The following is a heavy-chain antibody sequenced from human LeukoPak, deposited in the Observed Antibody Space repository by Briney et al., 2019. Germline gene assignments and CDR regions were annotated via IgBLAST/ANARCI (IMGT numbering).Heavy chain of an antibody. J-gene: IGHJ4*02. V-gene: IGHV4-39*07. CDR2: INHSGRT. Sequence: PSETLSLTCTVSSGSISSSNYYWGWIRQPPGKGLEWIGIINHSGRTYYKPSLKSRVTISVDTSSNQFSLKLSSVTAADTAVYYCARDGYSGSDALWGQGTLVTVSS. CDR1: SGSISSSNYY. D-gene: IGHD5-12*01. CDR3: ARDGYSGSDAL.